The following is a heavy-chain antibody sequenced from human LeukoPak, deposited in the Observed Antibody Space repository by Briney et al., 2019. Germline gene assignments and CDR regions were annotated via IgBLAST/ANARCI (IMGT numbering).Heavy chain of an antibody. D-gene: IGHD3-22*01. Sequence: RSSETLSLTCAVYGGSFSGYYWSWIRQPPGKGLEWIGEINHSGSTNYNPSLKSRVTISVDTSKNQFSLKLSSVTAADTAVYYCASSYYDSSGYYYGIDYWGQGTLVTVSS. CDR2: INHSGST. CDR3: ASSYYDSSGYYYGIDY. J-gene: IGHJ4*02. CDR1: GGSFSGYY. V-gene: IGHV4-34*01.